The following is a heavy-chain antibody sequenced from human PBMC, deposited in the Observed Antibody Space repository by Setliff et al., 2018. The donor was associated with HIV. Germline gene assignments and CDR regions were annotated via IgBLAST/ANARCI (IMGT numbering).Heavy chain of an antibody. CDR2: VYYDAST. J-gene: IGHJ5*02. CDR3: ARAGSSWYNWFDP. D-gene: IGHD6-13*01. V-gene: IGHV4-38-2*02. CDR1: VSSLNTGTY. Sequence: PSETLSLTCSVSVSSLNTGTYWGWIRQPPGKGLEWIGTVYYDASTIYNPSLKSRVTISVDTSKNQFSLKLSSVTAADTAVYYCARAGSSWYNWFDPWGQGTLVTVSS.